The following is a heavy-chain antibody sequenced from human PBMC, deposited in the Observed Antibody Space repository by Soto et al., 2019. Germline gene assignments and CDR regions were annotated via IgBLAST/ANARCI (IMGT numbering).Heavy chain of an antibody. D-gene: IGHD3-16*01. CDR1: GDSVSSYSAA. Sequence: SQTLSLTCAISGDSVSSYSAAWNWIRQSPSGGLEWLGRTYYRSRFFSDYAESVKSRIIINPDTSKNQFSLQLKSVTPEDTAVYYCASDFPYYLSSDSYLDYWGQGALVTVSS. V-gene: IGHV6-1*01. CDR3: ASDFPYYLSSDSYLDY. CDR2: TYYRSRFFS. J-gene: IGHJ4*02.